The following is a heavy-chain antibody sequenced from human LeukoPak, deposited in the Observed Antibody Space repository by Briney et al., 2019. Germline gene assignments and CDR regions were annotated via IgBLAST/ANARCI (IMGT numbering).Heavy chain of an antibody. J-gene: IGHJ1*01. V-gene: IGHV3-74*01. CDR1: GFTFSIYW. CDR3: AKGGYCSGGSCYSVDEYFQH. Sequence: GGSLRLSCAASGFTFSIYWMHWVRQAPGKGLVWVSRINGDGSSTSYADSVKGRFTISRDNAKNTLYLQMNSLRAEDTAVYYCAKGGYCSGGSCYSVDEYFQHWGQGTLVTVSS. D-gene: IGHD2-15*01. CDR2: INGDGSST.